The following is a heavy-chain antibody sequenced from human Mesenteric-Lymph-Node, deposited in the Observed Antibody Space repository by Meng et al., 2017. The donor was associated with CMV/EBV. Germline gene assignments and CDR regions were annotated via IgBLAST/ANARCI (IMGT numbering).Heavy chain of an antibody. D-gene: IGHD2-2*02. Sequence: SETLSLTCTIYDGSFTNYYWSWIRQPPGKGLEWIGEINDSGSANYNPSLKSRVTISVDTSKSQFSLKVRSVTAADTAVYYCARLPVYCSSTSCYILTGYYYYGMDVWGQGTTVTVSS. J-gene: IGHJ6*02. V-gene: IGHV4-34*01. CDR3: ARLPVYCSSTSCYILTGYYYYGMDV. CDR2: INDSGSA. CDR1: DGSFTNYY.